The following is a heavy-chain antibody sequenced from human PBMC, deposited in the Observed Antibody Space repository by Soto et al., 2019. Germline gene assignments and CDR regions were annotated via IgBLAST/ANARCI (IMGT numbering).Heavy chain of an antibody. J-gene: IGHJ4*02. V-gene: IGHV4-4*07. CDR1: GASVSTYY. Sequence: SEAPDLSCTVSGASVSTYYLNWIRQPAGKGLEWIGRIYTSGSTNYNPSLQSRVTMSLDASKNQFSLKLTSVTAADTAVYYCARGGEYTTLSSDYWGQGTLVTVYS. CDR2: IYTSGST. CDR3: ARGGEYTTLSSDY. D-gene: IGHD3-10*01.